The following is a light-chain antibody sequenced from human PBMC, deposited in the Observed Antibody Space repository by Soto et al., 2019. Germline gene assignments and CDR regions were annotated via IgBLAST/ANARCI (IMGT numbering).Light chain of an antibody. CDR2: DNN. CDR3: ATWDTSLSAVV. V-gene: IGLV1-51*01. J-gene: IGLJ2*01. CDR1: FSNIGKNY. Sequence: QSVLTQPPSVSAAPGQKVTISCSGSFSNIGKNYVSWYQRLPGTAPKLLIYDNNERSSGIPDRFSGSKSGTSATLGIAGLQTGDEADYYCATWDTSLSAVVFGGGTKLTVL.